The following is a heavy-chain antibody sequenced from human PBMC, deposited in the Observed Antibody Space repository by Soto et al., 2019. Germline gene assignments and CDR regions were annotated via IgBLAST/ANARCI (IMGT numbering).Heavy chain of an antibody. CDR3: ARHPVSGDYAGFVV. D-gene: IGHD4-17*01. J-gene: IGHJ6*02. Sequence: XESLKISFKGSGYSFTTYWIGWVRQIPGKGLEWMGIIYLGDSDTRYSPSFQGQVTISADKSISTAFLQWSSLKASDTAMYYCARHPVSGDYAGFVVWGQGTTVTVSS. CDR1: GYSFTTYW. CDR2: IYLGDSDT. V-gene: IGHV5-51*01.